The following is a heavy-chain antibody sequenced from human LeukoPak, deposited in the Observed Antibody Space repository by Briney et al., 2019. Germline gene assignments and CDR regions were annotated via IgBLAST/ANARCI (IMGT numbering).Heavy chain of an antibody. Sequence: GGSLRLSCAASGLTFDDYAMTWVRQAPGKGLEWVSLITWDGGSTYYADSVKGRFTISRDSSKKSLYLQMSSLRGEDTALYYCAKSRRGYNAVFDYWGQGTQVTVSS. CDR1: GLTFDDYA. CDR3: AKSRRGYNAVFDY. CDR2: ITWDGGST. J-gene: IGHJ4*02. V-gene: IGHV3-43D*03. D-gene: IGHD5-24*01.